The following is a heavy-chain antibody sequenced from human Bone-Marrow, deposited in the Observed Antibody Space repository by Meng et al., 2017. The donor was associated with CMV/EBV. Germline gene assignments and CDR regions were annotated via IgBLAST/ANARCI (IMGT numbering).Heavy chain of an antibody. Sequence: GESLKISCAASGFTFSSYAMSWVRQAPGKGLEWVSAISGSGGSTYYADSVKGRFTISRDNSKNTLYLQMNSLRAEDTAVYSCASSPPTSWLLTSYYFDYWGQGTLVTVSS. V-gene: IGHV3-23*01. CDR1: GFTFSSYA. CDR3: ASSPPTSWLLTSYYFDY. CDR2: ISGSGGST. D-gene: IGHD2-2*01. J-gene: IGHJ4*02.